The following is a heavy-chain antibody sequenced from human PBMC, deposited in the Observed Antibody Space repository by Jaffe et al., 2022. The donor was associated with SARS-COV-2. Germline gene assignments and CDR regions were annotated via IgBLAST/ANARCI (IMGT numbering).Heavy chain of an antibody. Sequence: EAQLVESGGGLVQPGVSLRLSCAASGFTFSSSWMTWVRQAPGKGLEWVANIKPGGDDSDYVDSVKGRFTISRDNAKNLLFLQMNSLRAEDTAVYYCARDSHYSTFDYWGQGTLVSVSS. CDR2: IKPGGDDS. J-gene: IGHJ4*02. D-gene: IGHD6-13*01. V-gene: IGHV3-7*01. CDR1: GFTFSSSW. CDR3: ARDSHYSTFDY.